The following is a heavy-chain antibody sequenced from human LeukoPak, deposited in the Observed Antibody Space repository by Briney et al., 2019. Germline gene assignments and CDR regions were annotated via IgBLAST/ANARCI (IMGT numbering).Heavy chain of an antibody. Sequence: ASVKVSCMASGYTFSIYNMHWVRQAPGQGLEWMGIINPSGGSASDTQKFQGRVTMTRDTSTSTLYMELSSLRSEDTAVYYCAREGVAATGLDYWGQGTLVTVSS. V-gene: IGHV1-46*01. CDR1: GYTFSIYN. J-gene: IGHJ4*02. CDR3: AREGVAATGLDY. D-gene: IGHD6-13*01. CDR2: INPSGGSA.